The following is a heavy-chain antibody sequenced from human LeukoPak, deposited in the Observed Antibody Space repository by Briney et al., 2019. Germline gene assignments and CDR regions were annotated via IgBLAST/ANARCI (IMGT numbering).Heavy chain of an antibody. CDR3: ARDTGQYAPGTPGFTRFDP. V-gene: IGHV4-39*07. CDR2: IYYSGST. Sequence: NPSETLSLTCTVSGGSISSSNYYWGWIRQPPGKGLEWIGSIYYSGSTYYNPSLKSRVIVSLDTSKNQFSLKLTSVTAADTAVYYCARDTGQYAPGTPGFTRFDPWGQGTLVTVSS. CDR1: GGSISSSNYY. D-gene: IGHD3-10*01. J-gene: IGHJ5*02.